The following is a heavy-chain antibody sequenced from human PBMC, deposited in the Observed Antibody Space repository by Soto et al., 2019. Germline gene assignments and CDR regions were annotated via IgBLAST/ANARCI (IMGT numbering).Heavy chain of an antibody. V-gene: IGHV3-9*01. Sequence: EVQLVESGGGLVQPGRSLRLSCAASGFTFDDYAMHWVRQAPGKGLEWVSGISWNSGSIGYADSVKGRFTISRDNAKNSLYLQMNSLRAEDTALYYCAKDLEWPSGWFDPWGQGTLVTVSS. CDR3: AKDLEWPSGWFDP. J-gene: IGHJ5*02. CDR2: ISWNSGSI. CDR1: GFTFDDYA. D-gene: IGHD3-3*01.